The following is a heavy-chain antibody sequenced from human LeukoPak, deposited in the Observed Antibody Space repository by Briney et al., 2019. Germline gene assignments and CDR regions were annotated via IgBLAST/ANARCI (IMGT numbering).Heavy chain of an antibody. V-gene: IGHV1-69*13. CDR1: GGTFSSYA. J-gene: IGHJ4*02. CDR2: IIPIFGTA. Sequence: ASVKVSCRASGGTFSSYAISWVRQAPGQGLEWMGGIIPIFGTANYAQKFQGRVTITADESTSTAYMELSSLRSEDTAVYYCARGPITTRSHFDYWGQGTLVTVSS. D-gene: IGHD5-24*01. CDR3: ARGPITTRSHFDY.